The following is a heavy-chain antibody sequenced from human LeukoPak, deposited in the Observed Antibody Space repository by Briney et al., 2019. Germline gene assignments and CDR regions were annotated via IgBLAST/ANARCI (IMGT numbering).Heavy chain of an antibody. CDR1: GGSISNNY. J-gene: IGHJ4*02. V-gene: IGHV4-59*01. D-gene: IGHD6-13*01. Sequence: SETLSLTCTVSGGSISNNYWSWIRQPPGKGLGWIGYIYYSGSTKYNPPLKSRVTISVDTSKNQFSLKLSSVTAADTAVYYCASSSWYYYFEYWGQGTLVTVSS. CDR3: ASSSWYYYFEY. CDR2: IYYSGST.